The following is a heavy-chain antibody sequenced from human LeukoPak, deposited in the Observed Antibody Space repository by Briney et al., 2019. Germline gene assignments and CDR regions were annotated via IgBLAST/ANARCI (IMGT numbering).Heavy chain of an antibody. Sequence: GESLKISCKGSGYSLTSHWIGWVRQMPGKGLEWMGIIYPGDSDTRYSPSFQGQVTISADKSVSTAYLQWSSLKASDTAMYYCARLTMVRGVIIESYWGQGTLVTVSS. V-gene: IGHV5-51*01. J-gene: IGHJ4*02. CDR1: GYSLTSHW. CDR3: ARLTMVRGVIIESY. D-gene: IGHD3-10*01. CDR2: IYPGDSDT.